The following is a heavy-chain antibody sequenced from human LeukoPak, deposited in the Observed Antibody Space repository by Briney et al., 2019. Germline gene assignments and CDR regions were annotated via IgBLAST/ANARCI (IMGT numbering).Heavy chain of an antibody. CDR3: ARDQRSAKIDYGDYGY. J-gene: IGHJ4*02. D-gene: IGHD4-17*01. Sequence: GRSLRLSCAASGFTFSSDGMHWVRQAPGKGLEWVAVIWYDGSNKYYADSVKGRFTISRDNAKNSLYLQMNSLRAEDTAVYYCARDQRSAKIDYGDYGYWGQGTLVTVSS. V-gene: IGHV3-33*01. CDR2: IWYDGSNK. CDR1: GFTFSSDG.